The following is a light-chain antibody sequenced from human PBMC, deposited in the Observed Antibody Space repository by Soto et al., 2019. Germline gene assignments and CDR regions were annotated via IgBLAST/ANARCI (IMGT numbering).Light chain of an antibody. V-gene: IGKV3-15*01. CDR3: QHYNNWPPWT. CDR1: QSVSSN. J-gene: IGKJ1*01. Sequence: EIVMTQSPVTLSVSPGDRATLSCRASQSVSSNLAWYQHKPGQAPRLLIYGASTRATGVPARFSGSGSGTEFTLTISSLQSEDFVVYYCQHYNNWPPWTFGQGTKVEIK. CDR2: GAS.